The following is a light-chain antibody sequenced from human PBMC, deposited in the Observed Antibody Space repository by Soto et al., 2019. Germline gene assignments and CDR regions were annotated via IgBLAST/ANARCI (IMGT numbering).Light chain of an antibody. J-gene: IGKJ4*01. CDR1: QGINNW. CDR3: QQANSFPHT. CDR2: ATS. V-gene: IGKV1-12*01. Sequence: DIQMTQSPSSVSASIGDRVTITCRASQGINNWLAWYQQTPGKAPKLLIYATSTLQSGVPSRFSGSGSGTEFTLTISSLQPEDFATYYCQQANSFPHTVGGETKVDIK.